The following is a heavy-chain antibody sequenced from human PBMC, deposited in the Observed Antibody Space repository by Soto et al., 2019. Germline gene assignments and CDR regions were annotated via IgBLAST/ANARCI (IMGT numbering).Heavy chain of an antibody. Sequence: QVQLVQSGAEVKKPGSSVKVSCKASGGSFSSYGITWVRQAPGQGLEWMGGIIPIIGTTKYAQKFQGRVTIPGDKPTSTAHRKLSTLGSEEPAVYSVAGEWKEPGSYNYSGWDAWAKGPRSPSP. J-gene: IGHJ6*02. D-gene: IGHD1-1*01. V-gene: IGHV1-69*06. CDR1: GGSFSSYG. CDR2: IIPIIGTT. CDR3: AGEWKEPGSYNYSGWDA.